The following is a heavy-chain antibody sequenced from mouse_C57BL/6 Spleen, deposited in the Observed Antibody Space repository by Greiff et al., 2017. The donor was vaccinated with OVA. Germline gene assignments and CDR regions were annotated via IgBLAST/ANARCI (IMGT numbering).Heavy chain of an antibody. Sequence: QVQLQQSGPELVKPGASVKISCKASGYAFSSSWMNWVKQRPGKGLEWIGRIYPGDGDTNYNGKFKGKATLTADKSSSTAYMQLSSLTSEDSAVYFCARGGYYDYDPSYWYFDVWGTGTTVTVSS. J-gene: IGHJ1*03. CDR2: IYPGDGDT. CDR3: ARGGYYDYDPSYWYFDV. CDR1: GYAFSSSW. V-gene: IGHV1-82*01. D-gene: IGHD2-4*01.